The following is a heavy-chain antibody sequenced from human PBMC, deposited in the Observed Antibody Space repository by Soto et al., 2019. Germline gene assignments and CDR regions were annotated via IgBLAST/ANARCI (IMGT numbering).Heavy chain of an antibody. D-gene: IGHD4-17*01. V-gene: IGHV3-23*01. CDR3: ARAGPYGDYLKY. CDR2: ISGSGGST. J-gene: IGHJ4*02. Sequence: EVQLLESGGGLVQPGGSLRLSCAASGFTFSNYAMSWVRQAPGKGLEWVAVISGSGGSTYYADSVKGRFTISRDNSRMYVQMNSLRVDDTAVYYCARAGPYGDYLKYWGQGTLVTVSS. CDR1: GFTFSNYA.